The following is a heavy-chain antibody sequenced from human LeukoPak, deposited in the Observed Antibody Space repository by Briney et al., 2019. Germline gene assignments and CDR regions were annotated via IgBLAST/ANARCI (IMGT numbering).Heavy chain of an antibody. Sequence: SETLSHTCTVSGDFISSGRYYWSWIRQPAGKGLEWIGRIYTSGSTNYNPSLNSRVTMSVDTSKNQFSLKLSSVTAADTAVYYCARDEGGGFDYWGQGTLVTVSS. CDR3: ARDEGGGFDY. D-gene: IGHD3-16*01. V-gene: IGHV4-61*02. CDR1: GDFISSGRYY. CDR2: IYTSGST. J-gene: IGHJ4*02.